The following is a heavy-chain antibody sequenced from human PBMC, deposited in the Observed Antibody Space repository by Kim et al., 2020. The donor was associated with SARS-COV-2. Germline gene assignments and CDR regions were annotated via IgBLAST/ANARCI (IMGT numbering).Heavy chain of an antibody. Sequence: VKGRLPISRDDSKNTLYLQMNSLKTEDTALYYCTTEHYYDSSGYPYYFDYWGQGTLVTVSS. CDR3: TTEHYYDSSGYPYYFDY. J-gene: IGHJ4*02. D-gene: IGHD3-22*01. V-gene: IGHV3-15*01.